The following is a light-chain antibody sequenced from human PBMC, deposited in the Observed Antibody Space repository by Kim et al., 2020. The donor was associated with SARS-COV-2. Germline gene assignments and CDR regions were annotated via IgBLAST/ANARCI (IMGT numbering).Light chain of an antibody. CDR1: SSDVGGYTH. CDR3: CSFAGPDIYV. V-gene: IGLV2-11*03. CDR2: DVN. J-gene: IGLJ1*01. Sequence: QSVTISCTGTSSDVGGYTHVSWYQQHPGKAPTLIINDVNKGPSGVPDRFSGYKSGNTAFLIISGLQAEDEGDYYCCSFAGPDIYVFGSGTKVTVL.